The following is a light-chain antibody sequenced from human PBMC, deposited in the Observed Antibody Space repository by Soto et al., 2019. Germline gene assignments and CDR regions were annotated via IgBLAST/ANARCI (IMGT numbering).Light chain of an antibody. Sequence: IQITHSPYSLSASLGYIFTITFRSSQTISTFLHWFQQKPGKAPNLLIYDASSLQSGVPSRFSGSGSGTDFTLTISSLQPEDFGTYYCQQTYSTFVSFGGGTKVDFK. V-gene: IGKV1-39*01. J-gene: IGKJ4*01. CDR1: QTISTF. CDR3: QQTYSTFVS. CDR2: DAS.